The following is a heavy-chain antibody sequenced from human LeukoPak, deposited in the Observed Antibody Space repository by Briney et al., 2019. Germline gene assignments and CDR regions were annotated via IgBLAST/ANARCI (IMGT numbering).Heavy chain of an antibody. CDR2: ISAYNGNT. V-gene: IGHV1-18*01. Sequence: GASVKVSCKASGYTFTMNGISWVRQAPGQGLEWMGWISAYNGNTNYAQKLQGRVTMTTDTSTSTAYMELRSLRSDDTAVYYCARGIPGGQWHGYYYYMDVRGKGTTVTVSS. D-gene: IGHD6-19*01. CDR1: GYTFTMNG. CDR3: ARGIPGGQWHGYYYYMDV. J-gene: IGHJ6*03.